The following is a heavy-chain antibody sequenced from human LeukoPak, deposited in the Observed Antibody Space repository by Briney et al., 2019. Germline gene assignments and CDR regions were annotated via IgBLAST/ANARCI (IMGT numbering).Heavy chain of an antibody. Sequence: GESLKISCKGSGYSFTSYCNGWVRQMPGKGLEWMGINYPDDSDTTYSPSFQGQVTISADESISTAYLQWSSLKASDTAMYYCARGAPDCSSTSCPRGNWFDPWGQGTLVTVSS. CDR2: NYPDDSDT. CDR1: GYSFTSYC. D-gene: IGHD2-2*01. V-gene: IGHV5-51*01. J-gene: IGHJ5*02. CDR3: ARGAPDCSSTSCPRGNWFDP.